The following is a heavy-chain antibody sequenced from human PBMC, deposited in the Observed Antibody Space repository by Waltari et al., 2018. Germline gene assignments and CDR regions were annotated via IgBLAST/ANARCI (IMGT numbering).Heavy chain of an antibody. Sequence: QVQLQESGPGLVKPSETLSLTCTVSGGSISSYYWSWIRQPPGKGLEWIGYIYYGGSTNYNPSLKSRVTISVDTSKNQFSLKLSSVTAADTAVYYCARSAPEYYYDSSGYYSSFDPWGQGTLVTVSS. D-gene: IGHD3-22*01. V-gene: IGHV4-59*01. CDR1: GGSISSYY. J-gene: IGHJ5*02. CDR2: IYYGGST. CDR3: ARSAPEYYYDSSGYYSSFDP.